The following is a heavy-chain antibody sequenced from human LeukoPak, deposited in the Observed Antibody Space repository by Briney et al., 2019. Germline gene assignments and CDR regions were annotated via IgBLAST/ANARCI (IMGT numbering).Heavy chain of an antibody. CDR2: IHHNGTR. Sequence: SETLSLTCGVSVGSISSGNWWSWVRQSPGKGLEWIGEIHHNGTRNYNPSLKSRVTISADTFKNHFSLILTSLTAADTAVYYCATAPILRGEGGEHYEYGMDVWGQGTAVIVSS. D-gene: IGHD2-2*02. V-gene: IGHV4/OR15-8*01. J-gene: IGHJ6*02. CDR3: ATAPILRGEGGEHYEYGMDV. CDR1: VGSISSGNW.